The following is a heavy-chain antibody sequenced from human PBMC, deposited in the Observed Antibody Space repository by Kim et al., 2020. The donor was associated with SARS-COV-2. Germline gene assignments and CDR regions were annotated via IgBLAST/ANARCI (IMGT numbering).Heavy chain of an antibody. CDR2: INHSGST. D-gene: IGHD2-15*01. CDR3: ARGGGSCYCRFDY. V-gene: IGHV4-34*01. Sequence: SETLSLTCAVYGGSFSGYYWSWIRQPPGKGLEWIGEINHSGSTNYNPSLKSRVTISVDTSKNQFSLKLSSVTAADTAVYYCARGGGSCYCRFDYWGQGTL. CDR1: GGSFSGYY. J-gene: IGHJ4*02.